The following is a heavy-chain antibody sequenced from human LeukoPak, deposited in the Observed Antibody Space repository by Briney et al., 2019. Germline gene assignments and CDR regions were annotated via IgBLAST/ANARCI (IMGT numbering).Heavy chain of an antibody. V-gene: IGHV3-43*02. J-gene: IGHJ4*02. CDR3: AKDIVKDYDILTGYYPFDY. CDR1: GFTFDDYA. CDR2: ISGDGGST. D-gene: IGHD3-9*01. Sequence: PGGSLRLSCAASGFTFDDYAMHWVHQAPGKGLEWVSLISGDGGSTYYADSVKGRFTISRDNSKNSLYLQMNSLRTEDTALYYCAKDIVKDYDILTGYYPFDYWGQGTLVTVSS.